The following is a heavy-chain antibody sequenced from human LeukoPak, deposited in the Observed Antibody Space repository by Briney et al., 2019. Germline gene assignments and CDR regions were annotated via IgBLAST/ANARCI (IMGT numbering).Heavy chain of an antibody. Sequence: GGSLRLSCAASGFTFSSYAMSWVRQAPGKGLEWVSAISGSGGSTYYADSVKGRFTISRDNSKNTLYLQMNSLRAEDTAVYYCSYCGGDCYDAFDIWGQGTMVTVSS. CDR1: GFTFSSYA. D-gene: IGHD2-21*02. CDR2: ISGSGGST. V-gene: IGHV3-23*01. CDR3: SYCGGDCYDAFDI. J-gene: IGHJ3*02.